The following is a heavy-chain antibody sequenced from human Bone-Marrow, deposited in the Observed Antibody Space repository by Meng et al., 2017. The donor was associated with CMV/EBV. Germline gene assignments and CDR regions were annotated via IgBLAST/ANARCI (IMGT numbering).Heavy chain of an antibody. CDR3: ARGGSNSLIDY. D-gene: IGHD6-13*01. V-gene: IGHV3-13*01. CDR2: IGTTDDT. CDR1: GFTFDDYA. J-gene: IGHJ4*02. Sequence: GESLKISCAASGFTFDDYAMHWVRQTTGEGLEWVSAIGTTDDTYYPASVKGRFTISRDNAKNSLYLQMNSLRAGDTAVYYCARGGSNSLIDYWGQGALVTVSS.